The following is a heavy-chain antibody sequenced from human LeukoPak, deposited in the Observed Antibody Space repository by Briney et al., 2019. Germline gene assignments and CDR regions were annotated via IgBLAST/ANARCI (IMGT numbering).Heavy chain of an antibody. CDR3: ARDLYGDYVFDY. V-gene: IGHV4-59*01. CDR2: IYYSGST. CDR1: GGSISSYY. D-gene: IGHD4-17*01. J-gene: IGHJ4*02. Sequence: PSATLSLTCTVSGGSISSYYWSWIRQPPGKGLEWIGYIYYSGSTNYNPSLKSRVTISVDTSKNQFSLKLSSVTAADTAVYYCARDLYGDYVFDYWGQGTLVTVSS.